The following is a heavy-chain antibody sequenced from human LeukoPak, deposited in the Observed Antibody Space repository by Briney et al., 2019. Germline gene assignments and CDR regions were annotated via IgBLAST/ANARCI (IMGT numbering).Heavy chain of an antibody. J-gene: IGHJ4*02. CDR3: ARESESSGWYDY. V-gene: IGHV3-43*02. CDR2: ISGNGGST. Sequence: GGTLRLSCAAPGFMFHDYAIHWVRQAPGKGLEWVSLISGNGGSTFYADSVKGRFTISRDNSKTSLYLQMNSLRSDDTALYYCARESESSGWYDYWGQGTLVTVSS. D-gene: IGHD6-19*01. CDR1: GFMFHDYA.